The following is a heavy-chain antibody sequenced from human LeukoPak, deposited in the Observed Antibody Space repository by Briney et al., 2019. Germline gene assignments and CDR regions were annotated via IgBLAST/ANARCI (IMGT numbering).Heavy chain of an antibody. D-gene: IGHD2-2*01. CDR2: ISYDGSNK. J-gene: IGHJ6*04. Sequence: GGSLRLSCAASGFTFSSYAMHWVRQAPGKGLEWVAVISYDGSNKYYADSVKGRFTISRDNSKNTLYLQMNSLRAEDTAVYYCARDRPYQLLLSSYYGMDVWGKGTTVTVSS. CDR1: GFTFSSYA. CDR3: ARDRPYQLLLSSYYGMDV. V-gene: IGHV3-30*04.